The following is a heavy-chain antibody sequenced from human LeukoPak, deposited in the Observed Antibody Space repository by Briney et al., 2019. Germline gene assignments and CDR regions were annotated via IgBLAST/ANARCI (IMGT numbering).Heavy chain of an antibody. CDR3: AIRSSDYYGSGSPIDY. CDR1: GFSLSSYE. J-gene: IGHJ4*02. V-gene: IGHV3-21*01. CDR2: ISSSSSYI. Sequence: GGSLRLSCAASGFSLSSYEMNWVRQAPGKGLEWVSSISSSSSYIYYADSVKGRFTISRDNAKNSLYLQMNSLRAEDTAVYYCAIRSSDYYGSGSPIDYWGQGTLVTVSS. D-gene: IGHD3-10*01.